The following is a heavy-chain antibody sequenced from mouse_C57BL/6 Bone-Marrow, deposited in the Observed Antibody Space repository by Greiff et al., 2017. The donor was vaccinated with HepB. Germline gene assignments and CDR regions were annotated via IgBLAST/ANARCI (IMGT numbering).Heavy chain of an antibody. CDR1: GFTFSDYG. V-gene: IGHV5-15*01. CDR2: ISNLAYSI. CDR3: ARREEDAMDY. Sequence: EVMLVESGGGLVQPGGSLKLSCAASGFTFSDYGMAWVRQAPRKGPEWVAFISNLAYSIYYADTVTGRFTISRENAKNTLYLEMSSLRSEDTAMYYRARREEDAMDYWGQGTSVTVSS. J-gene: IGHJ4*01.